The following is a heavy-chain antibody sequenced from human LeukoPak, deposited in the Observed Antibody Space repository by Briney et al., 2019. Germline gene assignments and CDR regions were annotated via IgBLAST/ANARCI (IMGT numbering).Heavy chain of an antibody. D-gene: IGHD5-18*01. J-gene: IGHJ4*02. CDR3: ASEGVTDYFDY. CDR1: GGSISGYY. Sequence: KPSETLSLTCAVYGGSISGYYWSWIRQPPGKGLEWIGEINHSGSTNYNPSLKSRVTISVDTSKNQFSLKLSSVTAADTAVYYCASEGVTDYFDYWGQGTLATVSS. CDR2: INHSGST. V-gene: IGHV4-34*01.